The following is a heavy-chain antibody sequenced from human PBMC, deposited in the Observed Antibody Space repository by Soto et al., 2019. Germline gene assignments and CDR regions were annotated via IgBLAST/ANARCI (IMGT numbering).Heavy chain of an antibody. CDR2: FDPEDGET. J-gene: IGHJ4*02. CDR1: GYTLTESS. V-gene: IGHV1-24*01. CDR3: ATDLNYYFDY. Sequence: ASVKVSCKVSGYTLTESSMQWVRQAPGKGLEWMGGFDPEDGETIYAQKFQGRVTMTEDTSTDTAYMELSSLRSEDTAVYYCATDLNYYFDYWGQGTLVTVSS.